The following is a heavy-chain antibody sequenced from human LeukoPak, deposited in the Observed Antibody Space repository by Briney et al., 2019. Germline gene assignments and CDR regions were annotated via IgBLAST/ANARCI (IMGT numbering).Heavy chain of an antibody. Sequence: GASVKVSCKASGYTFTSYGISWVRQAPGQGLEWMGWISAYNGNTNYAQKLQGRVTMTTDTSTSTAYMELRSLRSDDTAVYYCARDGLGYCSGGSCYPASSWGQGTLVTVSS. V-gene: IGHV1-18*01. J-gene: IGHJ4*02. CDR1: GYTFTSYG. D-gene: IGHD2-15*01. CDR2: ISAYNGNT. CDR3: ARDGLGYCSGGSCYPASS.